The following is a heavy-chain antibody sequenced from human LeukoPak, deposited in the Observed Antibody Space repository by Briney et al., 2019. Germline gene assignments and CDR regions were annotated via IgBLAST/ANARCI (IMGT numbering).Heavy chain of an antibody. CDR2: INPSGGST. J-gene: IGHJ3*02. CDR3: ARDIIPDSSVFHAFDI. D-gene: IGHD3-22*01. V-gene: IGHV1-46*01. Sequence: GASVKVSCNASVYTFTSYYMHWVRQAPGQGLEWMGIINPSGGSTSYAQKFQGRVTITRDTSTSTVYMELSSLRSEDTAVYYCARDIIPDSSVFHAFDIWGQGTMLTVSS. CDR1: VYTFTSYY.